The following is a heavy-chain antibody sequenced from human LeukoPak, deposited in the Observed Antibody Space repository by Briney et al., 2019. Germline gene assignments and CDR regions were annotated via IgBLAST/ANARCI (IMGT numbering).Heavy chain of an antibody. D-gene: IGHD4-17*01. CDR1: GFTVNNNY. CDR3: ARDDYGDYLRFDP. V-gene: IGHV3-53*01. Sequence: GSLRLSCAASGFTVNNNYMTWVRQAPGKGLEWVSPLYSGGSTNFADSVKGRFTISRDNSKNSLYLQMNSLRAEDTAVYYCARDDYGDYLRFDPWGQGTLVTVSS. J-gene: IGHJ5*02. CDR2: LYSGGST.